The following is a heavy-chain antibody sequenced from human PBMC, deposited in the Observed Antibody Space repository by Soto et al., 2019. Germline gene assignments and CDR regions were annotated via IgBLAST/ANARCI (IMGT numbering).Heavy chain of an antibody. D-gene: IGHD3-9*01. CDR1: GYIFTGYH. V-gene: IGHV1-2*02. CDR3: ARDARGTRGFDEIDI. J-gene: IGHJ6*02. Sequence: ASVKVSCKASGYIFTGYHIHWVRQAPGRGLEWMGWINPNSGDTEYAQNFQGRVTMTRDTSFNLVYMEMSGLMSDDTAVYYCARDARGTRGFDEIDIWGQGTTVTVSS. CDR2: INPNSGDT.